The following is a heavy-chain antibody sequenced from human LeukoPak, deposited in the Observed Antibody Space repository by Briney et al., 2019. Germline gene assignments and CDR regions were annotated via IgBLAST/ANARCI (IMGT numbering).Heavy chain of an antibody. CDR3: AKDQYRAAADKGRIF. CDR1: GFTFSSYA. Sequence: GGSLRLSCAASGFTFSSYAMSWVRQAPVKGLDWVSAISGSGGSTYFADSVKGRSTISRDNSKNTLYLQMDSLRAEDTAVYYCAKDQYRAAADKGRIFWGQGTMVTVSS. J-gene: IGHJ3*01. V-gene: IGHV3-23*01. D-gene: IGHD6-13*01. CDR2: ISGSGGST.